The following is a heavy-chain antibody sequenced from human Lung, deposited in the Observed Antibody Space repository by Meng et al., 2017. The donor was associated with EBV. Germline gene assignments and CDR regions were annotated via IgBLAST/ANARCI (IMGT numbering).Heavy chain of an antibody. CDR3: ARKAVLLWFGDTGGYVDY. J-gene: IGHJ4*02. Sequence: LHESGPGLVKPSKTFVVYCNVSGGIISSYYWSWIREPPGKGLDCIGDIYYSGSTNYNPSLKSRVTISVVTSKTQFSLKLSSVTAADTAVYYCARKAVLLWFGDTGGYVDYWGQGTLVTVSS. CDR1: GGIISSYY. D-gene: IGHD3-10*01. CDR2: IYYSGST. V-gene: IGHV4-59*12.